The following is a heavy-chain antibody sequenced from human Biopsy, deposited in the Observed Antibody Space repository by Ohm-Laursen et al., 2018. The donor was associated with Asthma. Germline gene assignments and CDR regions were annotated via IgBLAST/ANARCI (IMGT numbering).Heavy chain of an antibody. D-gene: IGHD5-24*01. J-gene: IGHJ4*02. CDR1: GLSLSTSGVG. CDR2: TYWDADK. Sequence: STQTLTLTCSFSGLSLSTSGVGVGWIRQPPGKALDWLALTYWDADKRYSPSLKTRLTITKDTSNNQVVLTLTNVDPVDTATYYCAHFKMSTSMAFDYWGPGTVVTVSS. V-gene: IGHV2-5*02. CDR3: AHFKMSTSMAFDY.